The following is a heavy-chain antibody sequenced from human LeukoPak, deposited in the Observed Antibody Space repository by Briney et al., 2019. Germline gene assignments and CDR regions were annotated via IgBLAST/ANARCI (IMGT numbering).Heavy chain of an antibody. D-gene: IGHD4-17*01. CDR2: ISAYNGNT. J-gene: IGHJ4*02. CDR3: ARGHDYGDKYYFDY. Sequence: ASVKVSCKASGYTFTSYGISWVRQAPGQGLEWMGWISAYNGNTNYAQKFQGRVTMTRDTSTSTVYMELSSLRSEDTAVYYCARGHDYGDKYYFDYWGQGTLVTVSS. CDR1: GYTFTSYG. V-gene: IGHV1-18*01.